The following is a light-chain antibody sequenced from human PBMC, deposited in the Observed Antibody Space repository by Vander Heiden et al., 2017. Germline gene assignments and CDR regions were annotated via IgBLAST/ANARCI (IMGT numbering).Light chain of an antibody. Sequence: STLTQPHSVSESPGKTVTISCTGTSGVIATSYVHCYHQRHASHPTTLILHDNQRPPGGADGLSGAVDRSYRSASIAIAGLKDEDAADYYCQSYGRNDVVFGGGTKLTVL. CDR2: HDN. V-gene: IGLV6-57*02. J-gene: IGLJ2*01. CDR3: QSYGRNDVV. CDR1: SGVIATSY.